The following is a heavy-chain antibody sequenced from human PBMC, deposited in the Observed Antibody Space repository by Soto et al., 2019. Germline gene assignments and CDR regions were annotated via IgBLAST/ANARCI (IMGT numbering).Heavy chain of an antibody. CDR1: GGSISSGGYY. V-gene: IGHV4-31*03. CDR3: AREYGSGTYIVDY. CDR2: IYYSGST. J-gene: IGHJ4*02. Sequence: QVQLQESGPGLVKLSQTLSLTCTVSGGSISSGGYYWSWIRQHPGKGLEWIGYIYYSGSTYYNPSLKSRVTISVDTSKNQFSLKLSSVTAADTAVYYCAREYGSGTYIVDYWGQGTLVTVSS. D-gene: IGHD3-10*01.